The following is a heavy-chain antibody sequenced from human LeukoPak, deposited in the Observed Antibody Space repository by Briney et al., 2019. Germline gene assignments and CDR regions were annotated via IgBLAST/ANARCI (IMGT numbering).Heavy chain of an antibody. J-gene: IGHJ5*02. CDR1: GGTFSSYA. CDR3: ASGPSYYYDSSGNNWFDP. CDR2: IIPIFGTA. D-gene: IGHD3-22*01. Sequence: SVKVSCKASGGTFSSYAISWVRQAPGQGLEWMGGIIPIFGTANYAQKFQGRVTITTDESTSTVYMELSSLRSEDTAVYYCASGPSYYYDSSGNNWFDPWGQGTLVTVSS. V-gene: IGHV1-69*05.